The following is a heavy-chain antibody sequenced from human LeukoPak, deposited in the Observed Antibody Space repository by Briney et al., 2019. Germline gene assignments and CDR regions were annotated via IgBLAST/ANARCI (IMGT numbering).Heavy chain of an antibody. J-gene: IGHJ4*02. V-gene: IGHV4-38-2*02. Sequence: SETLSLTCTVSGYSISSGYYWGWIRQPPGKGLEWIGSIYHSGSTYYNPSLKSRVTISVDTSKNQFSLKLSSVTAADTAVYYCARGRLARAPYFDYWGQGTLVIVSS. CDR2: IYHSGST. CDR3: ARGRLARAPYFDY. D-gene: IGHD3-10*01. CDR1: GYSISSGYY.